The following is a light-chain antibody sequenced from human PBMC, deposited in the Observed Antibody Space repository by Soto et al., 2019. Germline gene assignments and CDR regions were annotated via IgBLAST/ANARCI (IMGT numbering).Light chain of an antibody. Sequence: EIVLTQSPGTLSLSPGERATLSCRASQSISSTYLAWYQQKPAQAPRLLIYGASSRATGIPYRFSGSGSGTDFTLTISSLEPEDFAVYYCLQYGSSPRTFGQGTKVEIK. CDR3: LQYGSSPRT. CDR2: GAS. V-gene: IGKV3-20*01. CDR1: QSISSTY. J-gene: IGKJ1*01.